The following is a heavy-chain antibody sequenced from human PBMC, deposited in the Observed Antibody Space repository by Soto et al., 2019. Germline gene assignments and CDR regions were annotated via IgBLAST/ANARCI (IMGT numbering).Heavy chain of an antibody. J-gene: IGHJ6*03. V-gene: IGHV3-30*03. CDR2: ISYDGSNK. Sequence: PGGSLRLSCAASGFTFSSYGMHWVRQAPGKGLEWVAVISYDGSNKYYADSVKGRFTISRDNSKNTLYLQMNSLRAEDTAVYYCARDRSYSNYYYYYMDVWGKGTTVTVSS. D-gene: IGHD4-4*01. CDR3: ARDRSYSNYYYYYMDV. CDR1: GFTFSSYG.